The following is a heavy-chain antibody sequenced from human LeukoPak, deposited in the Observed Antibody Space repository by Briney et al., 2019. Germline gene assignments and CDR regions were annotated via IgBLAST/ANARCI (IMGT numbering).Heavy chain of an antibody. Sequence: GGSLRLPCAASGFTFSSYAMHWVRQAPGKGLEWVAVISYDGSNKYYADSVKGRFTISRDNSKNTLFLQMNSLRAEDTAVYYCARDLRHGTAPFDYWGQGTLVTVSS. J-gene: IGHJ4*02. CDR3: ARDLRHGTAPFDY. V-gene: IGHV3-30-3*01. D-gene: IGHD1-1*01. CDR2: ISYDGSNK. CDR1: GFTFSSYA.